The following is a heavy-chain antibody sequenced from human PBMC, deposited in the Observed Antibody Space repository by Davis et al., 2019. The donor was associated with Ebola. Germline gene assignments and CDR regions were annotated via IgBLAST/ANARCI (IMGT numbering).Heavy chain of an antibody. Sequence: GESLKISCAASGFTFSSNSMNWVRQAPGKGLEWVSAISYDGTNKYYADSVKGRFTVSRDNSKNTLYLQMNSLTPDDTAVYYCARDRGWLPDYWGQGTLVTVSS. J-gene: IGHJ4*02. V-gene: IGHV3-30*03. CDR1: GFTFSSNS. CDR3: ARDRGWLPDY. D-gene: IGHD3-10*01. CDR2: ISYDGTNK.